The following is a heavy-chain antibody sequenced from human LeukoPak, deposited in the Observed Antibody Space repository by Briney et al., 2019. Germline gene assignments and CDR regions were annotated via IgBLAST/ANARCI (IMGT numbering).Heavy chain of an antibody. D-gene: IGHD5-18*01. CDR3: ARNRGYSYGYYFDY. CDR2: IYYSGST. CDR1: GGSISSGGYY. J-gene: IGHJ4*02. Sequence: PSETLSLTCTVSGGSISSGGYYWSWIRQHPGKGLEWIGYIYYSGSTYYNPSLKSRVTIPVDTSKNQFSLKLSSVTAADTAVYYCARNRGYSYGYYFDYWGQGTLITVSS. V-gene: IGHV4-31*03.